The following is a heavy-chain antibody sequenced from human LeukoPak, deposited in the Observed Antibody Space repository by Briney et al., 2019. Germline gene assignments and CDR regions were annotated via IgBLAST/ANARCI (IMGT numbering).Heavy chain of an antibody. Sequence: GGSLRLSCAASGFTFSSYSMNWVRQAPGKGLEWVSYISSSSSTIYYADSVKGRFTISRDNAKNSLYLQMNSLRAEDTAVYYCAKDLQPTDYDFWSGYFDYWGQGTLVTVSS. D-gene: IGHD3-3*01. J-gene: IGHJ4*02. V-gene: IGHV3-48*01. CDR1: GFTFSSYS. CDR2: ISSSSSTI. CDR3: AKDLQPTDYDFWSGYFDY.